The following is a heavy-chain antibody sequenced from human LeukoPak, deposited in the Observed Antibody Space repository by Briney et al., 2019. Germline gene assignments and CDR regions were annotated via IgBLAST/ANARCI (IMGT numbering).Heavy chain of an antibody. J-gene: IGHJ4*02. CDR1: GGSISSGGYS. CDR3: ARARGYSNIRWGAYYPPFFDY. Sequence: PSETLSLTCAVSGGSISSGGYSWSWIRQPPGKGLEWIGYINHSGSTNYNPSLKSRVTISVDTSKNQFSLKLSSVTAADTAVYYCARARGYSNIRWGAYYPPFFDYWGQGTLVTVSS. V-gene: IGHV4-30-2*01. D-gene: IGHD4-11*01. CDR2: INHSGST.